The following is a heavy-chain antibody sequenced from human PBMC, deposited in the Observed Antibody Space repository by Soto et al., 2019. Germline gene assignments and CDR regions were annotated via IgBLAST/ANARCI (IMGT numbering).Heavy chain of an antibody. J-gene: IGHJ4*02. CDR3: ATQGLTTYYFGY. CDR1: GSSFITQW. Sequence: GESLKISCTVSGSSFITQWISWVRHVPGKGQEWMGRIDLSESYTTYNPSFQGHVTFSADKSITTAYLQWRSLEASDTAIYYCATQGLTTYYFGYWGQGTLVTVSS. CDR2: IDLSESYT. V-gene: IGHV5-10-1*01.